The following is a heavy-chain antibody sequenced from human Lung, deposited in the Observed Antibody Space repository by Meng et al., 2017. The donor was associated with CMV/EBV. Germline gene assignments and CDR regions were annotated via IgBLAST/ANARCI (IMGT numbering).Heavy chain of an antibody. J-gene: IGHJ6*02. Sequence: GGSXRLXXAASGFTFSSYGMHWVRQAPGKGLEWVAVIWYDGSNKYYADSVKGRFTISRDNSKNTLYLQMNSLRSEDTAVYYCAIKVWGSGSHYNAYYYGMDVWGQGTXVTVSS. D-gene: IGHD3-10*01. CDR2: IWYDGSNK. CDR1: GFTFSSYG. V-gene: IGHV3-30*02. CDR3: AIKVWGSGSHYNAYYYGMDV.